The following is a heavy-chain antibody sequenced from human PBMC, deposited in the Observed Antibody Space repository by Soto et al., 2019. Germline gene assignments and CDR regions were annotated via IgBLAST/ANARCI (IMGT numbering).Heavy chain of an antibody. CDR2: IIPLFDAT. D-gene: IGHD6-19*01. CDR3: ARDRSSSWYNGTFYFDS. Sequence: QVQLVQSGAEVRKPGSSVKVSCKASGGTFTTYDISWVRQAPGQGLEWMGGIIPLFDATKYAQKFQGRVTITADKSTGTAYMELSSLRSEDTAMYYCARDRSSSWYNGTFYFDSWGQVARLSVSS. J-gene: IGHJ4*02. V-gene: IGHV1-69*06. CDR1: GGTFTTYD.